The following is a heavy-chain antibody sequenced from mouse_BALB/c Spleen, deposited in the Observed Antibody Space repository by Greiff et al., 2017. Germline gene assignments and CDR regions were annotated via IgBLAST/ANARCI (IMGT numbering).Heavy chain of an antibody. CDR3: ARSVYDYGGAMDY. CDR1: GFTFSSFG. J-gene: IGHJ4*01. D-gene: IGHD2-4*01. Sequence: EVKVEESGGGLVQPGGSRKLSCAASGFTFSSFGMHWVRQAPEKGLEWVAYISSGSSTIYYADTVKGRFTISRDNPKNTLFLQMTSLRSEDTAMYYCARSVYDYGGAMDYWGQGTSVTVSS. V-gene: IGHV5-17*02. CDR2: ISSGSSTI.